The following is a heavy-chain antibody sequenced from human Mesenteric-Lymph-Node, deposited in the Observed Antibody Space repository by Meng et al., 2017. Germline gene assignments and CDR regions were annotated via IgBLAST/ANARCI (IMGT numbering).Heavy chain of an antibody. D-gene: IGHD5-12*01. CDR2: ISAGGSSK. Sequence: GGSLRLSCAASGFTFSNYAMTWVRQAPGRGLEWVSSISAGGSSKYHAASVMGRFTISRDTSKNTLYLQMNSLRADDTAVYYCARYGTVEISRWFDPWGQGTPVTVSS. CDR1: GFTFSNYA. V-gene: IGHV3-23*01. CDR3: ARYGTVEISRWFDP. J-gene: IGHJ5*02.